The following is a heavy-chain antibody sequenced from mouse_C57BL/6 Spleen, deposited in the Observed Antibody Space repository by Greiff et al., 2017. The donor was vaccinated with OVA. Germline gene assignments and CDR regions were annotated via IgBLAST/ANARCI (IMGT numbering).Heavy chain of an antibody. CDR2: IDPEDGET. CDR1: GFNIKDYY. CDR3: ASPYYYGSNWYFDV. J-gene: IGHJ1*03. V-gene: IGHV14-2*01. Sequence: EVKVVESGAELVKPGASVKLSCTASGFNIKDYYMHWVKQRTEQGLEWIGRIDPEDGETTYAPKFPGKATIPAATSSNTAYLQLSSLTSEDTAVYYCASPYYYGSNWYFDVWGTGTTVTVSA. D-gene: IGHD1-1*01.